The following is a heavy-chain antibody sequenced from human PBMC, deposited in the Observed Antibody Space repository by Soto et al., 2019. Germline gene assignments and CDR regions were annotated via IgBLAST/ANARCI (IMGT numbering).Heavy chain of an antibody. J-gene: IGHJ6*02. D-gene: IGHD4-17*01. CDR3: ARDTAPSDV. Sequence: PGGSLRLSCAASGFTFSSYGMHWVRQAPGKGLEWVAVIWYDGSNKYYADSMKGRFTISRDNSKNTLYLQMNSLRAEDTAVYYCARDTAPSDVWGQGTTVTVSS. V-gene: IGHV3-33*01. CDR2: IWYDGSNK. CDR1: GFTFSSYG.